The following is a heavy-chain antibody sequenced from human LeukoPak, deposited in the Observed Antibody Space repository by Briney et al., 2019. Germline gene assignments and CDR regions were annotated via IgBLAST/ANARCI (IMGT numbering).Heavy chain of an antibody. CDR3: ARDKIAAAGTNFYWYFDL. Sequence: GGSLRLSCAASGFTFSDYYMSWIRQAPGKGLEWVSYISSSSSTIYYADSVKGRFTISRDNAKNSLYLQMNSLRAEDTAVYYCARDKIAAAGTNFYWYFDLWGRGTLVTVSS. CDR2: ISSSSSTI. V-gene: IGHV3-11*04. J-gene: IGHJ2*01. CDR1: GFTFSDYY. D-gene: IGHD6-13*01.